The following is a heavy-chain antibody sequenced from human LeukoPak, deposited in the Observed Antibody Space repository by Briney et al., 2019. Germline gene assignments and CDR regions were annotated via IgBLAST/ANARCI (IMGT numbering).Heavy chain of an antibody. D-gene: IGHD4-23*01. V-gene: IGHV4-4*07. CDR2: IYTSGST. J-gene: IGHJ4*02. CDR3: ARGATVVTPPDY. CDR1: GGSISSYY. Sequence: SETLSLTCTVSGGSISSYYWSWIRQPAGKGLEWIGRIYTSGSTNYNPSLKSRVTISVDTSKNQFSLKLSSVTAADTAVYYCARGATVVTPPDYWGQGTLVTVSS.